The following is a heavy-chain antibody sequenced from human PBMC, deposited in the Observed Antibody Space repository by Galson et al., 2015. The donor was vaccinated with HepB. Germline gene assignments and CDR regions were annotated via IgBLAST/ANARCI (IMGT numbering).Heavy chain of an antibody. CDR1: DFIFSSFA. Sequence: SLRLSCAASDFIFSSFAMHWVRQAPGKGLEWVALISYDGSNTYSADSVKGRFTISRDNSKNTLSLQMNSLTTEDTAVYYCARGRFGELSEIDYWGQGTLVTVSS. D-gene: IGHD3-10*01. CDR2: ISYDGSNT. J-gene: IGHJ4*02. V-gene: IGHV3-30*04. CDR3: ARGRFGELSEIDY.